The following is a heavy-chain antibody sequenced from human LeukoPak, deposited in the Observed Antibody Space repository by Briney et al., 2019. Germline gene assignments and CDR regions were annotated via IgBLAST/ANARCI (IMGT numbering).Heavy chain of an antibody. J-gene: IGHJ4*02. D-gene: IGHD3-10*01. V-gene: IGHV3-11*04. CDR1: GFTFSDYY. CDR3: AREDGEAFDY. CDR2: ISSSGDSL. Sequence: GGSLRLSCAASGFTFSDYYMTWIRQAPGKGLEWVSFISSSGDSLYYADSVRGRFTISRDNGKNSLYLQMNSLRAEDTAVYYCAREDGEAFDYWGQGTLVTVSS.